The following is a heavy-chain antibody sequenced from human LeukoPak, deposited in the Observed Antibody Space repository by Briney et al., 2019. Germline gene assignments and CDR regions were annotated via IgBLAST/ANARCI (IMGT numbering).Heavy chain of an antibody. CDR2: INSDGSWT. CDR3: AKTYYYDSSGYYYVFDY. V-gene: IGHV3-74*01. J-gene: IGHJ4*02. CDR1: GFTFSNFW. D-gene: IGHD3-22*01. Sequence: GGSLRLSCAASGFTFSNFWMHWVRQAPGKGLVWVSHINSDGSWTSYADSVKGRFTISKDNAKNTVYLQMNSLRAEDTAIYYCAKTYYYDSSGYYYVFDYWGQGTLVTVSS.